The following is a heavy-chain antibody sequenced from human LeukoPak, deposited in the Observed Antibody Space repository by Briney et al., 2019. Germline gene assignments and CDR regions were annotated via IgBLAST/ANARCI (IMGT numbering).Heavy chain of an antibody. D-gene: IGHD6-19*01. Sequence: SETLSLTCTVSGGSISSYYWSWIRQPPGKGLEWIGYIYHSGSTNYNPSLKSRVTISVDTSKNQFSLKLSSVTAADTAVYYCARGDSSGWGDFDYWGQGTLVTVSS. CDR2: IYHSGST. CDR1: GGSISSYY. V-gene: IGHV4-59*08. CDR3: ARGDSSGWGDFDY. J-gene: IGHJ4*02.